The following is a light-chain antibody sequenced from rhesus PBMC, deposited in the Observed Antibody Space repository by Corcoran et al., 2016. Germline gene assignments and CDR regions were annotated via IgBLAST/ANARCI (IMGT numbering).Light chain of an antibody. J-gene: IGKJ4*01. CDR2: AAT. V-gene: IGKV1-25*02. CDR1: QGISRN. Sequence: DIQMTQAPSSVSASVGDRVTITCRASQGISRNLAWSQQKPGKAPKLLIYAATTVRSGVPSRFSGRGSGTELTPTINSLQPEDVATYFCQQYNSLVTFGGGTKVEIK. CDR3: QQYNSLVT.